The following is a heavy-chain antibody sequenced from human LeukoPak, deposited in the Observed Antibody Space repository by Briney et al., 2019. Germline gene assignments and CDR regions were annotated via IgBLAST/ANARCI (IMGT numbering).Heavy chain of an antibody. V-gene: IGHV4-59*11. J-gene: IGHJ3*02. CDR1: GGSISSHY. D-gene: IGHD3-3*01. CDR3: AGFTQYYDFWSGAFDI. Sequence: SETLSLTCSVSGGSISSHYWNWIRQTSGKGLDWIGYIHYSGSTNYNPSLKSRITISIDTSNNQFSLKLSSVTAADTAVHYCAGFTQYYDFWSGAFDIWGQGTMVTVSS. CDR2: IHYSGST.